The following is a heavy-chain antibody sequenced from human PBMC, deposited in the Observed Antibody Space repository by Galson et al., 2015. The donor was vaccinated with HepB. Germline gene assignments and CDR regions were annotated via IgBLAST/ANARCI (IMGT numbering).Heavy chain of an antibody. CDR1: GGTFSSYA. D-gene: IGHD3-16*01. CDR3: ARDRGALGPNSPGYFDY. CDR2: VIPILGIA. J-gene: IGHJ4*02. Sequence: SVKVSCKASGGTFSSYAISWVRQAPGQGLEWMGGVIPILGIANYAQKFQGRVTITADKSTSTAYMELSSLRSEDTAVYYCARDRGALGPNSPGYFDYWGQGTLVTVSS. V-gene: IGHV1-69*10.